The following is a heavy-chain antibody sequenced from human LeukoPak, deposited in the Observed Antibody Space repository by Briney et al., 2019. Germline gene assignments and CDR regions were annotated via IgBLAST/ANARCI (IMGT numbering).Heavy chain of an antibody. D-gene: IGHD3-16*01. V-gene: IGHV4-59*01. Sequence: SETLSLTCTVSGGYISSYSWSWIRQPPGKGLEWIGYIYYSGNTNYNPSLKSRVTISVDTSKNQFSLDLSSVTAADTAVYYCARVVITFGGTYYFDYWGQGSLVTVSS. CDR1: GGYISSYS. J-gene: IGHJ4*02. CDR2: IYYSGNT. CDR3: ARVVITFGGTYYFDY.